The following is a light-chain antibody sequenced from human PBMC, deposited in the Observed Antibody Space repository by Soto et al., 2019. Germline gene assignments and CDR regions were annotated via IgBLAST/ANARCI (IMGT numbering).Light chain of an antibody. CDR1: SSNIGSNY. CDR2: DSY. CDR3: GTWDSSLSAGV. J-gene: IGLJ1*01. Sequence: QSVLTQPPSVSAAPGQKVTISCSGSSSNIGSNYVSWYQHLPGTSPKLLIYDSYKRPSGIPDRFSGSKSGTSATLGITGLQTGDEADYYCGTWDSSLSAGVFGTGTKVTVL. V-gene: IGLV1-51*01.